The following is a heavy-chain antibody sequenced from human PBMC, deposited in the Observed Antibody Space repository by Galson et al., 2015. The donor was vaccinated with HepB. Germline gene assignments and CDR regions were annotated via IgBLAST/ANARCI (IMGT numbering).Heavy chain of an antibody. J-gene: IGHJ4*02. D-gene: IGHD5-24*01. V-gene: IGHV3-48*02. CDR1: GFTFSSYS. Sequence: SLRLSCAASGFTFSSYSMNWVRQAPGKGLEWVSYISSSSSTIYYADSVKGRFTISRDNAKNSLYLQINSLRDEDTAVYYCARDRAIITIQPPDYWGQGTLVTVSS. CDR3: ARDRAIITIQPPDY. CDR2: ISSSSSTI.